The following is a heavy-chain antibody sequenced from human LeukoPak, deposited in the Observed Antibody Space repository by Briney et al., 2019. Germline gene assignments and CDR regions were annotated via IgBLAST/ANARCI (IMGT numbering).Heavy chain of an antibody. CDR2: IYHSGST. V-gene: IGHV4-38-2*01. J-gene: IGHJ4*02. D-gene: IGHD3-10*01. CDR1: GFTFSSYA. Sequence: GSLRLSCAASGFTFSSYAMSWVRQPPGKGLEWIGSIYHSGSTYYNPSLKSRVTISVDTSKNQFSLKLSSVTAADTAVYYCAKGDGITMVRGVCSGWGQGTLVTVSS. CDR3: AKGDGITMVRGVCSG.